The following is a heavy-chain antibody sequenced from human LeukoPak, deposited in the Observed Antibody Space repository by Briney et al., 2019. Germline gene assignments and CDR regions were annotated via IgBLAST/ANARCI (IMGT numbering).Heavy chain of an antibody. V-gene: IGHV4-61*02. Sequence: SQTLSLTCTVSGGSISSGSYYWSWIRQPAGKGLEWIGRIYTSGSTNYNPSLKSRVTISVDTSKNQFSLKLSSVTAADTAVYYCAREASTGERAFDIWGQGTMVTVSS. CDR1: GGSISSGSYY. J-gene: IGHJ3*02. CDR2: IYTSGST. D-gene: IGHD1-1*01. CDR3: AREASTGERAFDI.